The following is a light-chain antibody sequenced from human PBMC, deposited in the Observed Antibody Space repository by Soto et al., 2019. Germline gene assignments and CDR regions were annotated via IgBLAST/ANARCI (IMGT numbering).Light chain of an antibody. V-gene: IGLV2-14*01. CDR2: DVS. J-gene: IGLJ2*01. CDR3: SSYTSSSTPVV. CDR1: SSDVGGYNY. Sequence: QSVLTQPASVSGSPGQSIIISCTGTSSDVGGYNYVSWYQQHPGKAPKLMIYDVSNRPSGVSNRFSGSKSGNTASLTISELQAEDEADYYCSSYTSSSTPVVFGGGTQLTVL.